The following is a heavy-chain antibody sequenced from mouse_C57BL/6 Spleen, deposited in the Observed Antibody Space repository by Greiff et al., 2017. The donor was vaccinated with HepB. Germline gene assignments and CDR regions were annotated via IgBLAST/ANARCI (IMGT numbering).Heavy chain of an antibody. J-gene: IGHJ3*01. D-gene: IGHD2-4*01. V-gene: IGHV1-42*01. Sequence: EVKVVESGPELVKPGASVKISCKASGYSFTGYYMNWVKQSPEKSLEWIGEINPSTGGTTYNQKFKAKATLTVDKSSSTAYMQLKSLTSEDSAVYYCARGYDYDGAWFAYWGQGTLVTVSA. CDR2: INPSTGGT. CDR1: GYSFTGYY. CDR3: ARGYDYDGAWFAY.